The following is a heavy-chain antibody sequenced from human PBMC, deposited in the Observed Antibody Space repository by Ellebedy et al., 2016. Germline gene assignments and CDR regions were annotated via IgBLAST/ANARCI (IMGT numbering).Heavy chain of an antibody. CDR2: ISWNSGSI. Sequence: SLKISXAASGFTFDDYAMHWVRQAPGKGLEWVSGISWNSGSIGYADSVKGRFTISRDNAKNSLYLQMNSLRAEDTAVYYCARETTVEAFDIWGQGTMVTVSS. CDR1: GFTFDDYA. V-gene: IGHV3-9*01. CDR3: ARETTVEAFDI. D-gene: IGHD4-23*01. J-gene: IGHJ3*02.